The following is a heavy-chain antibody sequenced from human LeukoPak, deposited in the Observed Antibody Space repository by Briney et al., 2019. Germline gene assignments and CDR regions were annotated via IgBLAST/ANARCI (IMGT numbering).Heavy chain of an antibody. Sequence: ASVKLSCTASGYTFTSYGISWVRQAPGQGLEWMASISGSNGNTNYAQKLQGRVTITTDTSTSTAYMQLNSLRSDGTAVYYCGGAGYSYYMDVCGKGTTFTVSS. CDR3: GGAGYSYYMDV. CDR2: ISGSNGNT. J-gene: IGHJ6*03. CDR1: GYTFTSYG. D-gene: IGHD6-19*01. V-gene: IGHV1-18*01.